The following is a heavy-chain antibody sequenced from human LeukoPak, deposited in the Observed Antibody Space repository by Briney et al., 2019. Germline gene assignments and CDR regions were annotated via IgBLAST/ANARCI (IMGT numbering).Heavy chain of an antibody. D-gene: IGHD4-11*01. CDR3: ARGDDYGNYPGWFDP. J-gene: IGHJ5*02. V-gene: IGHV4-4*02. CDR1: AGSISSSSW. Sequence: SETLSLTCSVSAGSISSSSWWSWVRQSPVKGLEWVGEIYLYGTTNYNPSLKSRVTMSVDRSKNQFSLKLSSVTAADTAVYYCARGDDYGNYPGWFDPWGQGTLVTVSS. CDR2: IYLYGTT.